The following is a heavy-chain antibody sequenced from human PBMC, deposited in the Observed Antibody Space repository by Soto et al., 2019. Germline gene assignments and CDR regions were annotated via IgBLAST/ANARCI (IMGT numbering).Heavy chain of an antibody. J-gene: IGHJ4*02. Sequence: GGSLRLSCAASGFTFSDYYMSWIRQAPGKGLEWVSYISSGGSSMSYADSVKGRFTISRDNAKNSLYLQMNSLRAEDTAVYYCARGSRGYSYGIDYWGQGTLVTVSS. CDR2: ISSGGSSM. D-gene: IGHD5-18*01. V-gene: IGHV3-11*01. CDR1: GFTFSDYY. CDR3: ARGSRGYSYGIDY.